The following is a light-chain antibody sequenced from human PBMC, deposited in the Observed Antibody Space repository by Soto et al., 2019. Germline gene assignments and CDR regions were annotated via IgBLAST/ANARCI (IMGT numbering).Light chain of an antibody. CDR3: QQYTWFPRT. V-gene: IGKV1-5*03. Sequence: DIQMTQSPSTLSASVGDRVTITCRASQSLSSWLAWYQQKPGKAPKLLIYKASSLQSGVPSRFSGTGSGTEFPLTITSLQPDDFASYYCQQYTWFPRTFGQGTKVEIK. CDR2: KAS. CDR1: QSLSSW. J-gene: IGKJ1*01.